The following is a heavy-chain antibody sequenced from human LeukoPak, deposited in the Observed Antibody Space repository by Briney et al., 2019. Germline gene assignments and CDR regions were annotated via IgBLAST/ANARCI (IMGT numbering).Heavy chain of an antibody. D-gene: IGHD1-1*01. Sequence: PGGSLRLSCAASGFTFSTYGMHWVCQAPGKGLEWVAFIRYDGSNKYYADSVKGRFTISRDNSKNTLYLQMNSLRAEDTAVYFCAKDKDPWKSTSISDFDYWGQGTLVTVSS. CDR1: GFTFSTYG. V-gene: IGHV3-30*02. J-gene: IGHJ4*02. CDR2: IRYDGSNK. CDR3: AKDKDPWKSTSISDFDY.